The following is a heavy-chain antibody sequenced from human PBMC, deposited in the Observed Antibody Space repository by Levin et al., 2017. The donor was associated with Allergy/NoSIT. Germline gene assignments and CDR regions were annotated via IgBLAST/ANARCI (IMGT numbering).Heavy chain of an antibody. CDR1: GFTFSSYS. V-gene: IGHV3-48*02. CDR3: AREHSSSSGRTFDY. CDR2: ISSSSSTI. J-gene: IGHJ4*02. Sequence: PGESLKISCAASGFTFSSYSMNWVRQAPGKGLEWVSYISSSSSTIYYADSVKGRFTISRDNAKNSLYLQMNSLRDEDTAVYYCAREHSSSSGRTFDYWGQGTLVTVSS. D-gene: IGHD6-6*01.